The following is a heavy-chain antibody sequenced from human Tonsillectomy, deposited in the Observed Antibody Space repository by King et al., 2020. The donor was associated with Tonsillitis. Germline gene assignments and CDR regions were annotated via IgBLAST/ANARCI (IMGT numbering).Heavy chain of an antibody. J-gene: IGHJ4*02. CDR1: GYSFTSYW. D-gene: IGHD5-24*01. Sequence: VQLVESGAEVKKPGESLKLSCKGSGYSFTSYWIGWVRQMPGKGLEWMGIIYPGDSDTRYSPSFQGQVTISADKSISTAYLQWNSLKASDTAMYYCARHDGYNPRGGLDPHYWGQRTLVTDSS. V-gene: IGHV5-51*01. CDR2: IYPGDSDT. CDR3: ARHDGYNPRGGLDPHY.